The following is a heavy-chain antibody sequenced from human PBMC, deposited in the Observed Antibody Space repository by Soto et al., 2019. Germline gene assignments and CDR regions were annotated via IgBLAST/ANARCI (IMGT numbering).Heavy chain of an antibody. CDR3: ARAPYSSLSVGWFDP. CDR1: GCSIRSYY. D-gene: IGHD6-19*01. V-gene: IGHV4-59*06. J-gene: IGHJ5*02. Sequence: TSETLSLTCTFPGCSIRSYYWCWIRQPPGKGLEWIGYVYYGWTTYYKSSPKSRIFMSLDTSNRQLSLRLSSVTAADTAVYYCARAPYSSLSVGWFDPWGQGIPVTVSS. CDR2: VYYGWTT.